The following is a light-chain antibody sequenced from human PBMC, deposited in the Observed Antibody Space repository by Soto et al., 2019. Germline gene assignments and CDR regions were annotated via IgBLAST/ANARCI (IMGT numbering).Light chain of an antibody. V-gene: IGKV1-5*03. Sequence: IQMSQSPSTLSASLGETVTITCRASQSIGKGLAWHQQKPGQAPDLLIHSSSTLQSGVPSRFSGSVFGIQFPLTMTFVQLDDSATYYCQQNNTVSMFGEGTRMEI. J-gene: IGKJ2*01. CDR1: QSIGKG. CDR2: SSS. CDR3: QQNNTVSM.